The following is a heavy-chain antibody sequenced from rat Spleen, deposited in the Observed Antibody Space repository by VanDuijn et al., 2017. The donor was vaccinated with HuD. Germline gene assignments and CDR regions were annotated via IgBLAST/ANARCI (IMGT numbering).Heavy chain of an antibody. D-gene: IGHD1-4*01. CDR3: ARDENGYVNLWFAY. CDR2: IWNVGGT. CDR1: GFSLTSYH. Sequence: QVQLKESGPGLVQPSQTLSLTCTVSGFSLTSYHVHWVRQPPGKGLEWMGVIWNVGGTRYNSALKSRLSISKDTSKSQVFLKMNSLQTEDTATYYCARDENGYVNLWFAYWGQGTLVTVSS. J-gene: IGHJ3*01. V-gene: IGHV2-41*01.